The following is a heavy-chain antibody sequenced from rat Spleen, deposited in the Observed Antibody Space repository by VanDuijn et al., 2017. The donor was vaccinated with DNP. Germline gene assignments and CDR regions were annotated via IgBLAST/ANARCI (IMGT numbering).Heavy chain of an antibody. Sequence: EVQLVESVGGLLQPGRYLKISCAASGFTSSSYDMAWVRQAPKKGLEWVATISSSGTRTYYPDSVKGRFTISRDNAKSSLYLQMNSLKSEDAATYYCARQDYSNYNYFDYWGQGVMVTVSS. V-gene: IGHV5-7*01. CDR3: ARQDYSNYNYFDY. J-gene: IGHJ2*01. CDR2: ISSSGTRT. CDR1: GFTSSSYD. D-gene: IGHD1-2*01.